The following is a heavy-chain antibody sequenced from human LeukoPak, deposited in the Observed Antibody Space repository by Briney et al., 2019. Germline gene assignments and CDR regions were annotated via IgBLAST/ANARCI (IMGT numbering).Heavy chain of an antibody. CDR1: GGSISSHY. CDR3: ARGMRSPTNFDY. V-gene: IGHV4-59*11. D-gene: IGHD2-21*02. Sequence: SETLSLTCTVSGGSISSHYWSWIRQPPGKGLEWIGYIYYSGSTNYNPSLKSRVTISVDTSKNQFSLKLSSVTAADTAVYYCARGMRSPTNFDYWGQGTLVTVSS. J-gene: IGHJ4*02. CDR2: IYYSGST.